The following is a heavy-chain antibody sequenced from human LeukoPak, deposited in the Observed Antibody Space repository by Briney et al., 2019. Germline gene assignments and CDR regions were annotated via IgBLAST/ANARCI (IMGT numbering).Heavy chain of an antibody. CDR2: ISGSGGST. CDR1: GFTFSSYA. D-gene: IGHD5-18*01. Sequence: GGSLRLSCAASGFTFSSYAMSWVRQAPGKGLEWVSAISGSGGSTYYADSVKGRFTISRDNSKNTLYLQMNSLRAEDTAVYYCAKDLVWGYSYGYDDYWGQGTLVTVSS. J-gene: IGHJ4*02. V-gene: IGHV3-23*01. CDR3: AKDLVWGYSYGYDDY.